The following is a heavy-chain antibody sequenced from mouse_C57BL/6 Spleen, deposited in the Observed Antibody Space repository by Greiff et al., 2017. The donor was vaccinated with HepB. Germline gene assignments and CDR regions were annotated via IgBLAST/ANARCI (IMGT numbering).Heavy chain of an antibody. CDR2: INPNNGGT. CDR1: GYTFTDYY. V-gene: IGHV1-26*01. Sequence: VQLQQSGPEPVKPGASVKISCKASGYTFTDYYMNWVKQSHGKSLEWIGDINPNNGGTSYNQKFKGKATLTVDKSSSTAYMELRSLTSEDSAVYYCASCYYYGSSLYFDYWGQGTTLTVSS. CDR3: ASCYYYGSSLYFDY. J-gene: IGHJ2*01. D-gene: IGHD1-1*01.